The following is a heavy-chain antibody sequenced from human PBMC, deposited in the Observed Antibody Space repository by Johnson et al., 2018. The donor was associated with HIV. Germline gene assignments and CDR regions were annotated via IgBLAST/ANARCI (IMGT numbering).Heavy chain of an antibody. CDR2: INWNGGST. CDR3: ARARWYLGGGSCCAFDI. Sequence: VQLVESGGGVVRPGGSLRLSCAASGFTFDDYGMTWVRQAPGKGLEWVSGINWNGGSTGYVDSVKGRFTISRDNAKNSLYLKMNSLRAEDTAVYYCARARWYLGGGSCCAFDIWGQGTMVTVSS. J-gene: IGHJ3*02. V-gene: IGHV3-20*04. CDR1: GFTFDDYG. D-gene: IGHD2-15*01.